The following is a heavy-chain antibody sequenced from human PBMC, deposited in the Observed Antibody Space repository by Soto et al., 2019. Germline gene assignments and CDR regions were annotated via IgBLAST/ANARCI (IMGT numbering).Heavy chain of an antibody. Sequence: PGGSLRLSCAASGFTFSGYEMNWVRQAPGKGLGWVSYISSSGSTIYYADSVKGRFTISRDNAKNSLYLQMNSLRGDDTALYYCATGGSYYILWGQGTLVTVSS. CDR3: ATGGSYYIL. D-gene: IGHD1-26*01. V-gene: IGHV3-48*03. CDR1: GFTFSGYE. J-gene: IGHJ4*02. CDR2: ISSSGSTI.